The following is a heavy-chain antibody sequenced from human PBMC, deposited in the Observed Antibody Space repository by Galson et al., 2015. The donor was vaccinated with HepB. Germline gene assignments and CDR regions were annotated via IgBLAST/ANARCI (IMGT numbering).Heavy chain of an antibody. CDR3: AREPGHSFGIAYSSGWYWFDP. J-gene: IGHJ5*02. V-gene: IGHV1-18*04. CDR2: ISAYNGNT. Sequence: SVKVSCKASGYTFTSYGISWVRQAPGQGLEWMGWISAYNGNTNYAQRLQGRVTMTTDTSTSTAYMELRSLRSDDTAVYYCAREPGHSFGIAYSSGWYWFDPWGQGTLVTVSS. D-gene: IGHD6-19*01. CDR1: GYTFTSYG.